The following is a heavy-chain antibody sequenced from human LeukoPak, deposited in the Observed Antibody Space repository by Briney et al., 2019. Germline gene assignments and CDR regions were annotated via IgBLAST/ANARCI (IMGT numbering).Heavy chain of an antibody. V-gene: IGHV3-7*03. CDR2: INSDGSEG. CDR1: GFTFSGXX. J-gene: IGHJ3*01. D-gene: IGHD6-6*01. Sequence: GGSLRLSCAVSGFTFSGXXXSWSRQAPGXGXEXVASINSDGSEGYYADVVKGRFTISRDNAKNSLYLQINSLRAEDTAVYYCARSSYSSSSSVWGQGTMVTVSS. CDR3: ARSSYSSSSSV.